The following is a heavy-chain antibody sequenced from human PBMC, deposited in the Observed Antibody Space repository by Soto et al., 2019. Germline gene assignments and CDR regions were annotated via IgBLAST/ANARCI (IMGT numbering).Heavy chain of an antibody. D-gene: IGHD2-15*01. CDR1: GYTFTSYY. J-gene: IGHJ4*02. CDR2: INPSGGST. V-gene: IGHV1-46*01. CDR3: ARDSADCSGGSCYSYYVDY. Sequence: GASVKVSCKASGYTFTSYYMHWVRQAPGQGLEWMGIINPSGGSTSYAQKFQGRVTMTRDTSTSTVYMELSSLRSEDTAVYYCARDSADCSGGSCYSYYVDYWGQGTLVTVSS.